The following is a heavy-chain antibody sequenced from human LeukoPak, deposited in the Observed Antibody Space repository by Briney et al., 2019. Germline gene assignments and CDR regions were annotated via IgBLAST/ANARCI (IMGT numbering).Heavy chain of an antibody. Sequence: GRTLRLFCAVSGLTFSKTWTRWARQAPGKGLEWVGRIKSKSYGGTADYAARVKGRFIIPGDDSQHTVDEQIESLRTGRTAVYYCNTDIRWELPIDYWGRGTLVTVSS. CDR2: IKSKSYGGTA. CDR3: NTDIRWELPIDY. CDR1: GLTFSKTW. J-gene: IGHJ4*02. D-gene: IGHD1-26*01. V-gene: IGHV3-15*01.